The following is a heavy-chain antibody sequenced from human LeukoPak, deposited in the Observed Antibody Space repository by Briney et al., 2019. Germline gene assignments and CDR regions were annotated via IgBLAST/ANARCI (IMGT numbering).Heavy chain of an antibody. J-gene: IGHJ6*03. D-gene: IGHD3-22*01. CDR2: IYSSGST. CDR1: GGSISSYY. CDR3: ARSKWLIGYYYYMDV. V-gene: IGHV4-4*07. Sequence: SETLSLTCTVSGGSISSYYWSWIRQPAGKGLEWIGRIYSSGSTYYNPSLKSRVTMSGDTSKNQFSLKLSSVTAADTAVYYCARSKWLIGYYYYMDVWGKGTTVTVSS.